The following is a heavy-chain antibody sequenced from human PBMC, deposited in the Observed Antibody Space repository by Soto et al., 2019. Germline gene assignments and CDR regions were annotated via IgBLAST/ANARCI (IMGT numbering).Heavy chain of an antibody. D-gene: IGHD1-20*01. J-gene: IGHJ3*02. Sequence: GESLKISCKGSGYSFTSYWIGWVRQMPGKGLEWMGIIYPGDSDTRYSPSFQGQVTISADKSISTAYLQWSSLKASDTAMYYCARQWNNWNPRVAFDIWGQGTMVTVSS. CDR3: ARQWNNWNPRVAFDI. CDR1: GYSFTSYW. CDR2: IYPGDSDT. V-gene: IGHV5-51*01.